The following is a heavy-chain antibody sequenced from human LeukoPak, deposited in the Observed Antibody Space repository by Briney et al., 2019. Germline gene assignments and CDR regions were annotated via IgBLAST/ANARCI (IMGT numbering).Heavy chain of an antibody. J-gene: IGHJ2*01. CDR2: IKQDGSAK. CDR1: GFTFSDYW. Sequence: GGSLRLSCAASGFTFSDYWMSWVRQAPGKGLEWVANIKQDGSAKYYVDSVKGRFTISRDNAKNSLYLQMNSLRAGDTAVYYCARAAYSSTWYSRYFDLWGRGTLVTVSS. CDR3: ARAAYSSTWYSRYFDL. V-gene: IGHV3-7*01. D-gene: IGHD6-13*01.